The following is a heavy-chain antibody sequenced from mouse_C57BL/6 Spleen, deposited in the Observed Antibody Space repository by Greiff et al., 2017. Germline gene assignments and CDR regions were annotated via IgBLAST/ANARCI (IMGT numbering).Heavy chain of an antibody. J-gene: IGHJ4*01. CDR1: GYTFTSYG. Sequence: QVQLKESGAELARPGASVKLSCKASGYTFTSYGISWVKQRTGQGLEWIGEIYPRSGNTYYNEKFKGKATLTADKSSSTAYMELRSLTSEDSAVYFCAREMGTAQATFYYAMDYWGQGTSVTVSS. V-gene: IGHV1-81*01. D-gene: IGHD3-2*02. CDR3: AREMGTAQATFYYAMDY. CDR2: IYPRSGNT.